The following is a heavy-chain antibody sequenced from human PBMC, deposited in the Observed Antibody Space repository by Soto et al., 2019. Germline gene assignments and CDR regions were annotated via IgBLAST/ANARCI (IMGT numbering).Heavy chain of an antibody. CDR3: AREFRGGWFDP. Sequence: EVQLVESGGGLVQPGGSLRLSCAASGFTFSGYEMNWVRQAPGKGLEWVSYISISGSTIYYADSVKGRFTISRDNAKNSLYLQMHSLRVEDTAIYYCAREFRGGWFDPWGQGTLVTVSS. J-gene: IGHJ5*02. CDR1: GFTFSGYE. V-gene: IGHV3-48*03. CDR2: ISISGSTI.